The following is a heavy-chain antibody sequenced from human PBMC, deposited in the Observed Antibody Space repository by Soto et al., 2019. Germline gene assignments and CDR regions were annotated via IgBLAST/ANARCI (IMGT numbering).Heavy chain of an antibody. D-gene: IGHD6-13*01. CDR2: FDPEDGET. CDR3: ASTRGQQLVYFDY. V-gene: IGHV1-24*01. CDR1: GYTLTELS. Sequence: GASVKVSCKVSGYTLTELSMHWVRQAPGKGLEWMGGFDPEDGETIYAQKLQGRVTMTKDTSTSTAYMELRSLRSEDTAVYYCASTRGQQLVYFDYWGQGTLVTVSS. J-gene: IGHJ4*02.